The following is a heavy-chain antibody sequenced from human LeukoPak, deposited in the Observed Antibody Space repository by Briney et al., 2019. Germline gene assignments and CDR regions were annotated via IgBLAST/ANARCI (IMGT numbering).Heavy chain of an antibody. CDR3: ARHIVALKMRAFGELFYRSYYFDY. CDR1: GGSISSYY. J-gene: IGHJ4*02. Sequence: PSETLSLTCSVSGGSISSYYYSWIRQPPGMGLEWIGYMRDSGSTRYNPSLKSRVTISVDTSKNQFSLKLSSVTAADTAVYYCARHIVALKMRAFGELFYRSYYFDYWGQGTLVTVSS. V-gene: IGHV4-59*08. CDR2: MRDSGST. D-gene: IGHD3-10*01.